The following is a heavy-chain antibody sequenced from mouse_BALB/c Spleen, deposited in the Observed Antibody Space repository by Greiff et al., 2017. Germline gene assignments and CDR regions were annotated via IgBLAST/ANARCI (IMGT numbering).Heavy chain of an antibody. CDR3: TRIYYDYDGCAY. V-gene: IGHV6-6*02. Sequence: EVHLVESGGGLVQPGGSMKLSCVASGFTFSNYWMNWVRQSPEKGLEWVAEIRLKSNNYATHYAESVKGRFTISRDDSKSSVYLQMNNLRAEDTGIYYCTRIYYDYDGCAYWGQGTLVTVSA. CDR2: IRLKSNNYAT. D-gene: IGHD2-4*01. J-gene: IGHJ3*01. CDR1: GFTFSNYW.